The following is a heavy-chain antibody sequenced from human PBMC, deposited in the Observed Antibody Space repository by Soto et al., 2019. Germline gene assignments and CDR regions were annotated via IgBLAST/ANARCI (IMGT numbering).Heavy chain of an antibody. CDR2: MTGSDGRT. Sequence: EVQLLESGGGLVQPGGSLRVSCAASGFTFSSSGMSWVRQAPGKGLEWVSLMTGSDGRTYYADSVKGRFTISRDNSKNTLYLQMNSLRAEDTAVYYCANALRGGMDVWGQGTTVTVSS. J-gene: IGHJ6*02. CDR1: GFTFSSSG. CDR3: ANALRGGMDV. V-gene: IGHV3-23*01.